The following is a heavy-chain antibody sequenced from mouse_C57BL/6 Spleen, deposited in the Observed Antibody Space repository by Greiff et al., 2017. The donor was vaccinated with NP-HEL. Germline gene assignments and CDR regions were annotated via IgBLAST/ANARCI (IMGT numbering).Heavy chain of an antibody. Sequence: QVQLQQSGAELARPGASVKLSCKASGYTFTSYGISWVKQRTGQGLEWIGEIYPRSGNTYYNEKFKGKATLTADKSSSTAYMELRSLTSEDSAVYFCARLGYYGSSLFAYWGQGTLVTVSA. CDR1: GYTFTSYG. V-gene: IGHV1-81*01. J-gene: IGHJ3*01. CDR2: IYPRSGNT. CDR3: ARLGYYGSSLFAY. D-gene: IGHD1-1*01.